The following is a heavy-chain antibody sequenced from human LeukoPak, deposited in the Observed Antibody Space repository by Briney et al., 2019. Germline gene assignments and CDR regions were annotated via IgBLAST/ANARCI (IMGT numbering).Heavy chain of an antibody. J-gene: IGHJ4*02. CDR3: ARGMGCDYVWGSYRYTPFDY. CDR2: ISSSGSTI. Sequence: GGSLRLSCAASGFTFSSYEMNWVRQAPGKGLEWVSYISSSGSTIYYADSVKGRFTISRDNAKNSLYLQMNSLRAEDTAVYYCARGMGCDYVWGSYRYTPFDYWGQGTLVTVSS. D-gene: IGHD3-16*02. CDR1: GFTFSSYE. V-gene: IGHV3-48*03.